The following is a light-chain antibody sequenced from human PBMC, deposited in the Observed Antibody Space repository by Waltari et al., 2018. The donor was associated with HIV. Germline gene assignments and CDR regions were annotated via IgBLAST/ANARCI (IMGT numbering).Light chain of an antibody. CDR1: SSDVSSYNL. Sequence: QSALPQPASVSGSPGPSLTISCTATSSDVSSYNLVSWYQQHPGKAPKVMIYAVTKRPSGVSNRFSGSKSDNTASLTISGLQAEDEADYYCCSYAGTGTYVFGTGTKVTVL. CDR2: AVT. J-gene: IGLJ1*01. V-gene: IGLV2-23*02. CDR3: CSYAGTGTYV.